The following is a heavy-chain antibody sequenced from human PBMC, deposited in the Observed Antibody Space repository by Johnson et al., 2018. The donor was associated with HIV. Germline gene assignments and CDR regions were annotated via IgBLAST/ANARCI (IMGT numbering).Heavy chain of an antibody. Sequence: QVQLVESGGGVVQPGRSLRLSCAASGFTFSSYAMHWVRQAPGKGLEWVAVISYDGSNKYYADSVKGRFTISRDNSKNTLYLQMNSLRAEATAVYYCASSSLRNEGGWGAFDVWGQGTMVTVSS. CDR2: ISYDGSNK. D-gene: IGHD1-1*01. CDR1: GFTFSSYA. CDR3: ASSSLRNEGGWGAFDV. V-gene: IGHV3-30*14. J-gene: IGHJ3*01.